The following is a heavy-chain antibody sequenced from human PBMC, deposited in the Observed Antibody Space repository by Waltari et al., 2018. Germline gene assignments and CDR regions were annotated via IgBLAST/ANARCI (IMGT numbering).Heavy chain of an antibody. D-gene: IGHD3-9*01. CDR1: GGTFSSYT. CDR3: ARVRSGYDITNWFDP. J-gene: IGHJ5*02. CDR2: IIPILGIA. Sequence: QVQLVQSGAEVKKPGSSVTVSCKASGGTFSSYTIRWVRQAPGQGLEWMGRIIPILGIANYAQKFQGRVTITADKSTSTAYMELSSLRSEDTAVYYCARVRSGYDITNWFDPWGQGTLVTVSS. V-gene: IGHV1-69*02.